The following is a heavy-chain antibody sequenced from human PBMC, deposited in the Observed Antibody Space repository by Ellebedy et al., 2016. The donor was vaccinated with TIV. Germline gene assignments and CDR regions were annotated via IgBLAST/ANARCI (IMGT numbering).Heavy chain of an antibody. CDR3: AREDFGEYGMDV. CDR1: GYTFTSYH. Sequence: AASVTVSCKASGYTFTSYHMHWVRQAPEQGLEWMGIIDPRGDSASYAQKFQDRVTMTRDTSTRTVYMELSSLRSDDTAVYYCAREDFGEYGMDVWGQGTTVTVSS. CDR2: IDPRGDSA. J-gene: IGHJ6*02. D-gene: IGHD3-10*01. V-gene: IGHV1-46*01.